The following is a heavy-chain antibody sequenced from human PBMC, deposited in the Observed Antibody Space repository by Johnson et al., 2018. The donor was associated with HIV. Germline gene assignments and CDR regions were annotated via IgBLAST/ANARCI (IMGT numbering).Heavy chain of an antibody. D-gene: IGHD3/OR15-3a*01. CDR2: INQDGCNK. CDR1: GFTFSSYW. J-gene: IGHJ3*02. CDR3: ARSGDSIGSFWAGGAFDI. Sequence: QVQLVESGGGVVQPGRSLRLSCAASGFTFSSYWMHWVRQAPGKGLVWVANINQDGCNKNYADSVKGRFTISRDNSKNTLYLQMNSLRAEDTAVYYCARSGDSIGSFWAGGAFDIWGQGTMVTVSS. V-gene: IGHV3-33*08.